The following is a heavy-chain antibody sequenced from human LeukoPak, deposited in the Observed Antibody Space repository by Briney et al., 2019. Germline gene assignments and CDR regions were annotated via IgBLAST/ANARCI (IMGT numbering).Heavy chain of an antibody. Sequence: SETLSLTCTVSLGSISKSRSYWGWIRQPPGRGLEWIGWVYLSGSTYNNPPLKCRVIISVDTSKNQFSLKLTPVTVADTAVYYCARHPKSASLKKKGPPNQLVYMTTVTTFDYWGQGTLVIVSS. V-gene: IGHV4-39*01. CDR2: VYLSGST. D-gene: IGHD4-17*01. J-gene: IGHJ4*02. CDR3: ARHPKSASLKKKGPPNQLVYMTTVTTFDY. CDR1: LGSISKSRSY.